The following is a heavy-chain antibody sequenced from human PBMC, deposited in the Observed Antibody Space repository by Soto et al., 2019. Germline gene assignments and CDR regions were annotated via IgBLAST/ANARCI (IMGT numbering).Heavy chain of an antibody. D-gene: IGHD3-16*01. CDR1: GYIFVNYG. V-gene: IGHV1-18*01. Sequence: QVQLVQSGDEVKKPGASVKVSCNASGYIFVNYGIAWVRQAPGKGLEWMGWISPYTGNTHSATKIQGRLTMTTDTSTSSAYMDLGSLTSDDTAVYYCVMVDNYVTPTPQDVWGQGTTVTVSS. CDR3: VMVDNYVTPTPQDV. CDR2: ISPYTGNT. J-gene: IGHJ6*02.